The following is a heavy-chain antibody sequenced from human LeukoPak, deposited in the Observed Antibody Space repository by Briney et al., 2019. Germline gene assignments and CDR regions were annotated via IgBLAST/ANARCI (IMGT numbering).Heavy chain of an antibody. J-gene: IGHJ2*01. CDR3: ARGYAGGYFDL. V-gene: IGHV3-23*01. CDR2: ISGSGDNT. CDR1: GFTFSSYA. Sequence: GGSLRLSCAASGFTFSSYAMSWVRQAPGKGLEWVSGISGSGDNTYYADSVKGRFTISRDNSKNTLSLQMNSLRAEDTAVYYCARGYAGGYFDLWGRGTLVTVSS. D-gene: IGHD5-12*01.